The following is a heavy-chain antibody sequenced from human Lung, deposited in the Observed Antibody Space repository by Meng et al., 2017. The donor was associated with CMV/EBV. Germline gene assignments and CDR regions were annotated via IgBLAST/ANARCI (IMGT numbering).Heavy chain of an antibody. Sequence: GGSLRLSCAASGFTFSSYSMNWVRQAPGKGLEWVSSISSSSSYIYYADSVKGRFTISRDNAKNSLYLQMNSLRAEDTAVYYCARDDYGSGSYYNGAWFDPWGQRTLVTVSS. CDR1: GFTFSSYS. J-gene: IGHJ5*02. CDR3: ARDDYGSGSYYNGAWFDP. CDR2: ISSSSSYI. V-gene: IGHV3-21*01. D-gene: IGHD3-10*01.